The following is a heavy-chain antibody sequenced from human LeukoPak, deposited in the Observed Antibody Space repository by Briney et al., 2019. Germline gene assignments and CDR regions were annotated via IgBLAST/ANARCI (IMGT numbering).Heavy chain of an antibody. J-gene: IGHJ4*02. D-gene: IGHD2-8*02. CDR2: SNPSGVGT. Sequence: ASVKVSCKASGYTLTSYYMHWVRQAPGQGLEWMGVSNPSGVGTDYAQKFQGRVTMTRDTSTTTVYMELSSLRSEDTAVYYCAREESGGYFDYWGQGTLVTVSS. CDR3: AREESGGYFDY. CDR1: GYTLTSYY. V-gene: IGHV1-46*01.